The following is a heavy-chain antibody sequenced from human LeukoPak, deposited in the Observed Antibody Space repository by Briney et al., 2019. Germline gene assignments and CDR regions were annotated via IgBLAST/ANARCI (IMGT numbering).Heavy chain of an antibody. CDR1: GGSITSYY. J-gene: IGHJ4*02. V-gene: IGHV4-4*07. CDR3: ARDCTDTYCYSYYFDY. CDR2: IYTSGST. Sequence: PSETLSLTCTVSGGSITSYYWSWIRQPAGKGLEWIGRIYTSGSTNYNPSLKSRVTISVDKSMNQFSLKLSSVTAADTAVYYCARDCTDTYCYSYYFDYWGQGTLVTVSS. D-gene: IGHD2-15*01.